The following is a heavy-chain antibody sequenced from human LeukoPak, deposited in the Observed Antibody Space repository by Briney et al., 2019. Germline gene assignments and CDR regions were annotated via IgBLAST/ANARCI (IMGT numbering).Heavy chain of an antibody. V-gene: IGHV3-30-3*01. CDR3: ARPPLGMRLGWFDP. Sequence: PGGSLRLSCAASGFTFSSYAMHWVRQAPGKGLEWVAVISYDGSNKYYADSVKGRFTISRDNSKNTLYLQMNSLRAEDTAVYYCARPPLGMRLGWFDPWGQGTLVTVSS. J-gene: IGHJ5*02. CDR1: GFTFSSYA. CDR2: ISYDGSNK. D-gene: IGHD2-8*01.